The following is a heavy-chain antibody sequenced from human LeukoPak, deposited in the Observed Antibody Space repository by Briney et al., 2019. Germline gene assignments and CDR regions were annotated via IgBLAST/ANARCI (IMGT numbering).Heavy chain of an antibody. D-gene: IGHD2-2*01. V-gene: IGHV1-2*06. J-gene: IGHJ4*02. CDR2: INPNSGDT. Sequence: ASVQVSCKASGYTFTGYHMHWVRQAPGQGLEWVGRINPNSGDTNYAQKFQGRVAMTRDTSIATAFMDLTRLRSDDTAVYYCARDYCSSTSCLLDNWGQGTLVTVSS. CDR1: GYTFTGYH. CDR3: ARDYCSSTSCLLDN.